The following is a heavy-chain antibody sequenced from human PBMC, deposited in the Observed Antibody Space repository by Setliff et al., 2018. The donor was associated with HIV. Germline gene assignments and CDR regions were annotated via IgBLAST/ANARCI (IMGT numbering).Heavy chain of an antibody. D-gene: IGHD3-10*01. CDR1: GGSINSGGYS. V-gene: IGHV4-30-2*01. Sequence: PSETLSLTCAVSGGSINSGGYSVSWIRQPPGKGLEWIGYIYHSGSAIYNPSLKSRVAISVDTSKNQISLKLSSVTAADTAVYYCARGLNYYGSGSYLPLGYWGQGTLVTVSS. J-gene: IGHJ4*02. CDR2: IYHSGSA. CDR3: ARGLNYYGSGSYLPLGY.